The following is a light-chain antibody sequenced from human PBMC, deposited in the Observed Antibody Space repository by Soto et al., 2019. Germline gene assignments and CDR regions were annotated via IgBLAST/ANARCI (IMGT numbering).Light chain of an antibody. J-gene: IGLJ2*01. V-gene: IGLV2-8*01. CDR2: EVS. Sequence: QSALTQPASVSGSPGQSVTISCTGTSSDVGGYNYVSWYQQHPGKVPKLMIYEVSKRPSGVPDRFSGSKSGNTASLTVSGLQAEDEADYYCISYAGSNNLVFGGGTKLTVL. CDR1: SSDVGGYNY. CDR3: ISYAGSNNLV.